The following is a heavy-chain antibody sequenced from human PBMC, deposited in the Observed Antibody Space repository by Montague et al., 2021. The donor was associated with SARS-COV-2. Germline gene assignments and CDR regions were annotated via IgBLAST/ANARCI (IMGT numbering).Heavy chain of an antibody. CDR1: GRSISSYY. Sequence: SETLSLTCTVSGRSISSYYWSWIRQPPGRGLHWIGYLSSSGSSNYNPSLKSRVTISVDTSKNQFSLKLSSVTAVGTAVYYCARHANWDWYYFDYWGQGTLVTVSS. V-gene: IGHV4-59*08. CDR2: LSSSGSS. CDR3: ARHANWDWYYFDY. D-gene: IGHD7-27*01. J-gene: IGHJ4*02.